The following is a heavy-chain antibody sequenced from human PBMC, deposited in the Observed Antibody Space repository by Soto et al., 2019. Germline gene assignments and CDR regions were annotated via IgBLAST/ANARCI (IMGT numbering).Heavy chain of an antibody. CDR2: IGTSSIYI. CDR1: GFTFSSYT. V-gene: IGHV3-21*01. CDR3: ARDSVRDYLYYYYGMDV. J-gene: IGHJ6*02. Sequence: GGSLRLSCAASGFTFSSYTRNWVRQAPGRGLEWVSSIGTSSIYIYYADSVKGRFTISRDNAKNSLFLQMNSLRADDTAVYYCARDSVRDYLYYYYGMDVWGQGTTVTVSS. D-gene: IGHD4-17*01.